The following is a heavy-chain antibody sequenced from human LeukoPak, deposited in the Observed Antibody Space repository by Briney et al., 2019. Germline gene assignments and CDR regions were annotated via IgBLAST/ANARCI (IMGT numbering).Heavy chain of an antibody. CDR3: ARSKAGTPGY. CDR1: GGSISSYY. CDR2: IYYSGST. J-gene: IGHJ4*02. D-gene: IGHD6-19*01. V-gene: IGHV4-59*08. Sequence: SETLSLTCTVSGGSISSYYWSWIRQPPGKGLEWIGYIYYSGSTNYNPSLKSRVTISVDTSKNQFSLKLSSVTAADTAVYYCARSKAGTPGYWGQGTLVTVSS.